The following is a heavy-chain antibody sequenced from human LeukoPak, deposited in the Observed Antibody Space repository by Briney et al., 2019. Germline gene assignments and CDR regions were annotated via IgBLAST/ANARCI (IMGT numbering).Heavy chain of an antibody. D-gene: IGHD2-2*01. CDR2: INAGNGNT. CDR3: ARDQTSRYCSSTRCYPSYTFDP. J-gene: IGHJ5*02. CDR1: GYTFTSYA. Sequence: EASVKVSCKAYGYTFTSYAMHWVRQAPGQRLEWMGWINAGNGNTKYSQKFQGRVTITRDTSASTAYMELSSLGSEDTAVYYCARDQTSRYCSSTRCYPSYTFDPWGQGTLVTVSS. V-gene: IGHV1-3*01.